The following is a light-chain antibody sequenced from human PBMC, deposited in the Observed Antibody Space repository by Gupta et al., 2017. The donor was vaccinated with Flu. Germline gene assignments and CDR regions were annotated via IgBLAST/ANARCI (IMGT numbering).Light chain of an antibody. CDR3: QQSHSGLT. V-gene: IGKV1-39*01. J-gene: IGKJ4*01. Sequence: SPSSLSASVGDRVTLTCRASQNIGINLNWYQQRPGKAPQLLIYSASLLENGVPSRFTASGSGTEFALTITRLRPEDSATYYCQQSHSGLTFGGGAKVEIK. CDR2: SAS. CDR1: QNIGIN.